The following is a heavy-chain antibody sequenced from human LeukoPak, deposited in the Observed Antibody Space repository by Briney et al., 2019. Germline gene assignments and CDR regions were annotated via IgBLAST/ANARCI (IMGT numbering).Heavy chain of an antibody. CDR3: ARDSTYYYDSGSSGPHDFDN. V-gene: IGHV3-30*01. D-gene: IGHD3-10*01. J-gene: IGHJ4*02. CDR2: ISSGGTYE. CDR1: GFTFSNYA. Sequence: HPGGSLRLSCAASGFTFSNYAMHWVSQAPGKGLEWVSLISSGGTYEYYADSVKGRFTISRDNSKNTLYLQLNSLRAEDTAVYYCARDSTYYYDSGSSGPHDFDNWGQGTLVTVSS.